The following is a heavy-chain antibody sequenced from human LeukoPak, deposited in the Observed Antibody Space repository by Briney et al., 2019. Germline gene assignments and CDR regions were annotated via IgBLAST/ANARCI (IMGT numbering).Heavy chain of an antibody. Sequence: GGSLRLSCAASGFTFSSYAMSWVRQAPGKGLEWVSAMSGSGGSPYYADSVKGRFTISRDNSKNTLYLQMNSLRAEDTAVYYCAKAQGRGGSPEHAFDIWGQGTMVTVSS. CDR2: MSGSGGSP. D-gene: IGHD3-16*01. V-gene: IGHV3-23*01. CDR3: AKAQGRGGSPEHAFDI. J-gene: IGHJ3*02. CDR1: GFTFSSYA.